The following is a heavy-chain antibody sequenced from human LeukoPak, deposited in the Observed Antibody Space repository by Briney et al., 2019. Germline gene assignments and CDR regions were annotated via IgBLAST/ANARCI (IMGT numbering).Heavy chain of an antibody. CDR3: ASESVYYDSSGYYSLYYYYGMDV. Sequence: ASVKVSCKASGGTFSSYAISWVRQAPGQGLEWMGIINPSGGSTSYAQKFQGRVIMTRDTSTSTVYMELSSLRSEDTAVYYCASESVYYDSSGYYSLYYYYGMDVWGQGTTVTVSS. J-gene: IGHJ6*02. V-gene: IGHV1-46*01. CDR2: INPSGGST. CDR1: GGTFSSYA. D-gene: IGHD3-22*01.